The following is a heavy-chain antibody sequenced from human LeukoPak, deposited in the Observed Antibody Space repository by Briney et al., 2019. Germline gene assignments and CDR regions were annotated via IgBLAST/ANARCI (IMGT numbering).Heavy chain of an antibody. V-gene: IGHV4-59*01. J-gene: IGHJ6*03. CDR3: ARVVAVAGTYYYYYMDV. Sequence: SETLSLTCTASGGSISSYYWSWIRQPPGKGLEWIGYIYYSGSTNYNPSLKSRVTISVDTSKNQFSLKLGSATAADTAVYYCARVVAVAGTYYYYYMDVWGKGTTVTVSS. CDR1: GGSISSYY. CDR2: IYYSGST. D-gene: IGHD6-19*01.